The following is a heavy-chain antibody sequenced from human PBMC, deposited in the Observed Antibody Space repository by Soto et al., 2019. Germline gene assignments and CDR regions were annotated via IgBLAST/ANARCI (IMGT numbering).Heavy chain of an antibody. V-gene: IGHV3-30*18. CDR1: GFTFSSYG. Sequence: GGSLRLSCAASGFTFSSYGMHWVRQAPGKGLEWVAVISYDGSNKYYADSVKGRFTISRDNSKNTLYLQMNSLRAEDTAVYYCAKDLLGYDSSGYFYWGQGTLLTVSS. CDR3: AKDLLGYDSSGYFY. CDR2: ISYDGSNK. J-gene: IGHJ4*02. D-gene: IGHD3-22*01.